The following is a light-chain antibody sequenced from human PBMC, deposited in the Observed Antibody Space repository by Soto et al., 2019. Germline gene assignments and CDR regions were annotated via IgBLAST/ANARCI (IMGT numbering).Light chain of an antibody. CDR1: QSVSSN. V-gene: IGKV3-15*01. J-gene: IGKJ2*01. CDR2: GAS. Sequence: DTVMTQSPATLSVSPGERATLSCRASQSVSSNFAWYQQKPGQAPRLLIYGASTRATGIPARFSGSGSGTEFTLTISSLQSEDFAVYCCQQYNNWPPYTFGQGTKLEIK. CDR3: QQYNNWPPYT.